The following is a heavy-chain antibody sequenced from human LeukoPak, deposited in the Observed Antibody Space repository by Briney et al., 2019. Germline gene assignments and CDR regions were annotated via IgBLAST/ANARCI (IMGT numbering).Heavy chain of an antibody. CDR3: ARDPIAAAGGMVDY. J-gene: IGHJ4*02. CDR1: GFTFSSYG. CDR2: IWYDGSNK. D-gene: IGHD6-13*01. V-gene: IGHV3-33*01. Sequence: GGSLRLSCAESGFTFSSYGMHWVRQAPGKGLEWVAVIWYDGSNKYYADSVKGRFTISRDNSKNTLYLQMNSLRAEDTAVYYCARDPIAAAGGMVDYWGQGTLVTVSS.